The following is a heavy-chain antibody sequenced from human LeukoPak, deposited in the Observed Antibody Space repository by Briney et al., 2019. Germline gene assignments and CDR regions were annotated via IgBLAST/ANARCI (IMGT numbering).Heavy chain of an antibody. V-gene: IGHV4-4*02. CDR3: ARRSRFLEWYYFDY. CDR2: IFYSGST. J-gene: IGHJ4*02. Sequence: SETLSLTCAVSGGSISSSNWWSWVRQPPGKGLEWIGSIFYSGSTYYDPPLQSRVTMSIDTSKNQFSLKLSSVTAADTAVYYCARRSRFLEWYYFDYWGQGTLVTVSS. CDR1: GGSISSSNW. D-gene: IGHD3-3*01.